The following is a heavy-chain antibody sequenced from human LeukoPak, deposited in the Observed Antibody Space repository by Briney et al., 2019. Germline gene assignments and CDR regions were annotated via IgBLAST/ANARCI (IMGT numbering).Heavy chain of an antibody. CDR3: ARDIWFGVGYFHY. D-gene: IGHD3-10*01. J-gene: IGHJ4*02. CDR2: ISSSSSYT. CDR1: GFTFRDYY. Sequence: GGSLRLSCAASGFTFRDYYMTWIRQAPGKGLEWVSYISSSSSYTNYADSVKGRFTISRDNAKNSLYLQMNSLRAEDTAVYYCARDIWFGVGYFHYWGQGTLVTVSS. V-gene: IGHV3-11*06.